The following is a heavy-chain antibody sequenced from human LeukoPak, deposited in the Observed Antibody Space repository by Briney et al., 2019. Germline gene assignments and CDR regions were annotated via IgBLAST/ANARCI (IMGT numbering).Heavy chain of an antibody. V-gene: IGHV3-48*01. D-gene: IGHD3-22*01. CDR1: GFTFSSYS. CDR3: ARDKLFDSSGTDY. J-gene: IGHJ4*02. Sequence: GGSPRLSCAASGFTFSSYSMNWVRQAPGKGLEWVSYISSSSSTIYYADSVKGRFTISRDNAKNSLYLQMNSLRAEDTAVYYCARDKLFDSSGTDYWGQGTLVTVSS. CDR2: ISSSSSTI.